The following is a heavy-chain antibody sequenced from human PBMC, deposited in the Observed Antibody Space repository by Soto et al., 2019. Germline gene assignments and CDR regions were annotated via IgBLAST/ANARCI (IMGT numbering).Heavy chain of an antibody. D-gene: IGHD1-26*01. Sequence: GGSLRLSCAASGFTFSSYAMHWVRQAPGKGLEWVAVISYDGSNKYYADSVKGRFTISRDNSKNTLYLQMNSLRAEDTAVYYCARDWESEGGLYYYYGMDVWGQGTTVTVSS. V-gene: IGHV3-30-3*01. CDR3: ARDWESEGGLYYYYGMDV. J-gene: IGHJ6*02. CDR1: GFTFSSYA. CDR2: ISYDGSNK.